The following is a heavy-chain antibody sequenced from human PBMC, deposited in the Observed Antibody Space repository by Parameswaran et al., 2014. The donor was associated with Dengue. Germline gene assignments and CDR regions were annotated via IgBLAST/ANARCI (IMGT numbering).Heavy chain of an antibody. CDR3: ARVQYSSSWPNGNLDY. V-gene: IGHV1-2*02. D-gene: IGHD6-13*01. J-gene: IGHJ4*02. CDR2: INPNSGGT. Sequence: WVRQAPGQGLEWMGWINPNSGGTNYAQKFQGSVTMTRDTSISTAYMELSRLRCDDTAVYYCARVQYSSSWPNGNLDYWGQGTLVTVSS.